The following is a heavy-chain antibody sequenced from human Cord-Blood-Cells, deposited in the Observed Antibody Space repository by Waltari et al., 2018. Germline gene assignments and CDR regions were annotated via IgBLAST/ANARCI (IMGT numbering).Heavy chain of an antibody. D-gene: IGHD2-2*01. J-gene: IGHJ5*02. CDR1: GGTFSSYA. CDR3: AICVVGTSHQGFFNWFDP. V-gene: IGHV1-69*19. Sequence: QVQLVQSGAEVKKPGSSVKVSCKASGGTFSSYAISWVRQAPGQGLGWMGGLMPIFVTANHAQKFQARVTITADECTSTADMELSSLRSEDTAVYYCAICVVGTSHQGFFNWFDPWGQGTLVTVSS. CDR2: LMPIFVTA.